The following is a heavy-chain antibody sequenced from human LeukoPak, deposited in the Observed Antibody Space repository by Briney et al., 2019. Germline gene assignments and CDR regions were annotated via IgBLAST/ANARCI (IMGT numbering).Heavy chain of an antibody. V-gene: IGHV3-23*01. CDR3: ARHRRAPGAFDI. CDR1: GFTFSSYA. J-gene: IGHJ3*02. CDR2: ISGSGGST. D-gene: IGHD3-10*01. Sequence: PGGSLRLSCAASGFTFSSYAMSWVRQAPGKGLEWVSAISGSGGSTYYADSVKGRFTISRDNAKNSLYLQMNSLRAEDTAVYYCARHRRAPGAFDIWGQGTMVTVSS.